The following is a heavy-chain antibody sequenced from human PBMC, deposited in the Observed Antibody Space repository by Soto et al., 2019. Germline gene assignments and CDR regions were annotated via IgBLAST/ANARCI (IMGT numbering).Heavy chain of an antibody. D-gene: IGHD2-2*01. CDR3: ARDRPACSSTSCYVGAFDI. J-gene: IGHJ3*02. V-gene: IGHV3-64*01. CDR2: ISSNGGST. CDR1: GFTFSSYA. Sequence: GGSLRLSCAASGFTFSSYAMHWVRQAPGKGLEYVSAISSNGGSTYYANSVKGRFTISRDNSKNTLYLQMGGLRAEDMAVYYCARDRPACSSTSCYVGAFDIWGQGTMVTVS.